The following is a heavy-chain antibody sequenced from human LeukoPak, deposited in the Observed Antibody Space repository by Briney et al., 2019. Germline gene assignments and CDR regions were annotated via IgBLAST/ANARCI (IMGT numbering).Heavy chain of an antibody. Sequence: GGSLRLSCAASGFTFSDYYMSWIRQAPGKGLEWVSYISSSGSTIYYADSVKGRFTISRDNAKNSLYLQMNNLRVEDTAVYYCARDQPIGYNYGYPFDNWGQGALVTVSS. J-gene: IGHJ4*02. CDR2: ISSSGSTI. D-gene: IGHD5-18*01. CDR1: GFTFSDYY. V-gene: IGHV3-11*04. CDR3: ARDQPIGYNYGYPFDN.